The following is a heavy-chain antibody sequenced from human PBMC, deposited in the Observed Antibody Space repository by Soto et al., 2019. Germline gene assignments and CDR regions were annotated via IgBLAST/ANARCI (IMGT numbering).Heavy chain of an antibody. V-gene: IGHV4-4*02. CDR1: GGSMRNLDW. D-gene: IGHD5-12*01. J-gene: IGHJ5*02. CDR2: ISHSGNT. CDR3: ARNWDCHSGVCHVGWFDP. Sequence: QVQLQESGPGLVEPSGTLSLTCDVSGGSMRNLDWWSWVRQTPGKGLERIGEISHSGNTNYNPSLESRVPLSRDTSKSQSSLTVRSLTATDAAMYFCARNWDCHSGVCHVGWFDPWGQGTLVSVSS.